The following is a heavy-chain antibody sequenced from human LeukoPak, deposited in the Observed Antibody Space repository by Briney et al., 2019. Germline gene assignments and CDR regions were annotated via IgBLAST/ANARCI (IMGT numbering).Heavy chain of an antibody. J-gene: IGHJ4*02. CDR3: ARPVVLGAYLRGAYYFDS. Sequence: GGSLRLSCAASGFTFSNYGMHWVRQAPGKGLEWVAVIWYDGSDKYHADSVKGRFTISRDNSKNTLHLQMNSLRVEDTAVYYCARPVVLGAYLRGAYYFDSWGQGTLVTVSS. CDR2: IWYDGSDK. V-gene: IGHV3-33*01. D-gene: IGHD3-16*01. CDR1: GFTFSNYG.